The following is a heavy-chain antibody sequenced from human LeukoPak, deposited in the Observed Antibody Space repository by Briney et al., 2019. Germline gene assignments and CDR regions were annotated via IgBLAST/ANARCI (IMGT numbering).Heavy chain of an antibody. CDR3: ARDSPHYDILTGYYLAEYFQH. D-gene: IGHD3-9*01. CDR2: ISSSGSYI. Sequence: GGSLRLSCAASGFTFSSYSMTWVRQAPGKGLEWVSSISSSGSYIYYADSVKGRFTISRDNAKNSLYLQMNSLRAEDTAVYYCARDSPHYDILTGYYLAEYFQHWGQGTLVTVSS. J-gene: IGHJ1*01. V-gene: IGHV3-21*01. CDR1: GFTFSSYS.